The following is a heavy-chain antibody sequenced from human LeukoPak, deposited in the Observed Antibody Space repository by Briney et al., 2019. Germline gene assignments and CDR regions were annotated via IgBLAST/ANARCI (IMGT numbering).Heavy chain of an antibody. CDR1: GYTFSDYW. CDR3: ARRNGSSWNFEN. D-gene: IGHD6-13*01. J-gene: IGHJ4*02. CDR2: IYPGDFDT. Sequence: GESSQISCKGSGYTFSDYWIGWVRQMPGKGLEWMGIIYPGDFDTRYSPSFQGQVTISVDRSISTAYLQWNSLKASDSAMYFCARRNGSSWNFENWGQGALVSVSS. V-gene: IGHV5-51*01.